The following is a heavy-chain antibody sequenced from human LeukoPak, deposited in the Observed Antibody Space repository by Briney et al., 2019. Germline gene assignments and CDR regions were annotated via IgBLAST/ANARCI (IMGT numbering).Heavy chain of an antibody. V-gene: IGHV4-31*11. Sequence: SQTLSLTCAVSGDSISSGGYWWSWIRQHPGKGPEWIGYISYGGNTYYNPSLKSRVAKSADTPKNQFSLKLSSTTAADTAVYYCARAPVATPSEFDYWGQGTLVTVSS. CDR1: GDSISSGGYW. CDR3: ARAPVATPSEFDY. J-gene: IGHJ4*02. D-gene: IGHD5-12*01. CDR2: ISYGGNT.